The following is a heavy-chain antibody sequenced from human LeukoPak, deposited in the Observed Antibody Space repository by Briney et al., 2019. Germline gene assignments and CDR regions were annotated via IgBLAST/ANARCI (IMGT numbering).Heavy chain of an antibody. Sequence: SETLSLTCTVSGGSISSYYWSWIRQPAGKGLEWIGRIYTSGSTNYNPSLESRVTISVDTSKKQLSLKLTSVTAADTAVYYCAREVMVYTIPLNYYYLDVWGRGTTVTVSS. V-gene: IGHV4-4*07. D-gene: IGHD2-8*01. CDR2: IYTSGST. CDR1: GGSISSYY. CDR3: AREVMVYTIPLNYYYLDV. J-gene: IGHJ6*03.